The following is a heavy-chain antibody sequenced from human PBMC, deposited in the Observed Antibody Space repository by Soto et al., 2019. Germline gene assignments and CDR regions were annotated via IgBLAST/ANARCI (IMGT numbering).Heavy chain of an antibody. J-gene: IGHJ4*02. CDR2: ISYDGSNK. CDR1: GFTFSSYG. D-gene: IGHD6-13*01. CDR3: AKDKGWQLVYFDY. V-gene: IGHV3-30*18. Sequence: GGSLRLSCAASGFTFSSYGMHWVRQAPGKGLEWVAVISYDGSNKYYADSVKGRFTISRDNSKNTLYLQMNSLRAEDTAVYYCAKDKGWQLVYFDYWGQGTLVTVSS.